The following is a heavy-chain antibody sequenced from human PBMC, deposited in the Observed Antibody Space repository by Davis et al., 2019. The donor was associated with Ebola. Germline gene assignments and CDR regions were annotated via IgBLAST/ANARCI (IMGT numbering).Heavy chain of an antibody. J-gene: IGHJ4*02. CDR1: GFTFVDDA. Sequence: GESLKISCLTSGFTFVDDAINWVRQTPGKGLEWVALIRSRVFDFSTQYAASVKGRFTISRDNSNNIAYLQMNSLTTEDTAVYFCTRGVTIQSAKYYFDYWGRGTLVTVSS. D-gene: IGHD3-16*01. CDR2: IRSRVFDFST. CDR3: TRGVTIQSAKYYFDY. V-gene: IGHV3-49*04.